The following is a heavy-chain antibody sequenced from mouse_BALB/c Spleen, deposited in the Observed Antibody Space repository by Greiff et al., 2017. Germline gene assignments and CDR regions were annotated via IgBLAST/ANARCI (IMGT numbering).Heavy chain of an antibody. V-gene: IGHV5-6-4*01. D-gene: IGHD1-2*01. Sequence: DVHLVESGGGLVKPGGSLKLSCAASGFTFSSYTMSWVRQTPEKRLEWVATISSGGSYTYYPDSVKGRFTISRDNAKNTLYLQMSSLKSEDTAMYYCTNLHYYGSSWFAYWGQGTLVTVSA. J-gene: IGHJ3*01. CDR2: ISSGGSYT. CDR1: GFTFSSYT. CDR3: TNLHYYGSSWFAY.